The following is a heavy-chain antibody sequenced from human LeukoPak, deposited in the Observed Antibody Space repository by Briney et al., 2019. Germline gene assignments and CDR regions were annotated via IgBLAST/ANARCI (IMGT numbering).Heavy chain of an antibody. CDR1: GFTFSSSG. CDR2: ISYDGSKK. J-gene: IGHJ4*02. CDR3: AKGDSYYDLLTCFDF. D-gene: IGHD3-9*01. V-gene: IGHV3-30*18. Sequence: GRSLRLSCAASGFTFSSSGMHWVRQAPGKGLEWVAVISYDGSKKNYVDSMKGRSTISRDNSKNMLYLQMNSLRDEDTAVYYCAKGDSYYDLLTCFDFWGPGTLITVSS.